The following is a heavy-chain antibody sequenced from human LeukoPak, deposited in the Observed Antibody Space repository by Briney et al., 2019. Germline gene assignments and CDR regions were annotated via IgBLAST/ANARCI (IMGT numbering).Heavy chain of an antibody. V-gene: IGHV1-2*06. CDR1: GYTFTGYY. J-gene: IGHJ4*02. CDR2: INPNSGGT. Sequence: ASVKVSCKASGYTFTGYYMHWVRQAPGQGLEWMGRINPNSGGTNYVQKLQGRLTMTRDTSLSTAYMELTRLRSDDTAVFYCATYCGGDCAPGGYWGQGTLVTVSS. CDR3: ATYCGGDCAPGGY. D-gene: IGHD2-21*01.